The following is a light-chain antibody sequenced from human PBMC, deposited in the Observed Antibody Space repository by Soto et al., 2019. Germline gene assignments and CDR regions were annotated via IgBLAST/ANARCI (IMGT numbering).Light chain of an antibody. CDR3: QQRTNWPSVT. Sequence: EVVWTQSPVTLSLSPGERATLSCRASQSFRGLLAWYQQKPGQAPRLLIYNTSNRASGVPARFSGSGSGTDFTLTISSLEPEDFAVYYCQQRTNWPSVTFGQGTRLEI. CDR1: QSFRGL. J-gene: IGKJ5*01. CDR2: NTS. V-gene: IGKV3-11*01.